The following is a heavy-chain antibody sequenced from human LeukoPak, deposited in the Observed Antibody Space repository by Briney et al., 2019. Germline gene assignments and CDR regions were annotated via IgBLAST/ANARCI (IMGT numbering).Heavy chain of an antibody. CDR3: AKRYFNHDAFDI. CDR2: ISSSSSYI. Sequence: XGSLRLSCVASGFTFSNYPMIWVRQAPGKGLEWVSSISSSSSYIYYADSVKGRFTISRDNAKNSLYLQMNSLRAEDTALYYCAKRYFNHDAFDIWGQGTMVTVSS. D-gene: IGHD3-9*01. V-gene: IGHV3-21*04. CDR1: GFTFSNYP. J-gene: IGHJ3*02.